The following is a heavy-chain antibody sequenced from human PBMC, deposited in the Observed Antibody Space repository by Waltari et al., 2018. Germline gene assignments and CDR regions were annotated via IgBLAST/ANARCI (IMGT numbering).Heavy chain of an antibody. CDR3: ARHCSSTSCYSIDAFDI. D-gene: IGHD2-2*02. V-gene: IGHV1-69*12. CDR2: IIPIFGTA. CDR1: GGTFSSYA. J-gene: IGHJ3*02. Sequence: QVQLVQSGAEVKKPGSSVKVSCKASGGTFSSYAISWVRQAPGQGLEWRGGIIPIFGTANYAQKFQGRVTITADESTSTAYMELSSLRSEDTAVYYCARHCSSTSCYSIDAFDIWGQGTMVTVSS.